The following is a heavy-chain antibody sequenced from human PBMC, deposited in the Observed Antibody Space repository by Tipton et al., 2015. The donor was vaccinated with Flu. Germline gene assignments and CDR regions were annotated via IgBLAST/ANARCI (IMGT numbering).Heavy chain of an antibody. CDR2: INHSGNT. Sequence: LRLSCAVYGGSFSGYYWSWIRQPPGKGLEWIGEINHSGNTNYNPSLKSRVTISVDTSKNQFSLKLSSVTAADTAVYYCARLTIFGVVIIGNYYYYMDVWGKGTTVTVSS. J-gene: IGHJ6*03. CDR3: ARLTIFGVVIIGNYYYYMDV. CDR1: GGSFSGYY. V-gene: IGHV4-34*01. D-gene: IGHD3-3*01.